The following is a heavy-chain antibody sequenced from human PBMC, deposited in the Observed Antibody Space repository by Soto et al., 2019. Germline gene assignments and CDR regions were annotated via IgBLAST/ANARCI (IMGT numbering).Heavy chain of an antibody. J-gene: IGHJ4*02. CDR1: GFTFSSYS. V-gene: IGHV3-48*01. Sequence: GGSLRLSCAASGFTFSSYSMNWVRQAPGKGLEWVSYISSSSSTIYYADSVKGRFTISRDNAKNSLYLQMNSLRAEDTAVYYCARDPGPSAAAWGGEFDYWGQGTLVPVSS. CDR3: ARDPGPSAAAWGGEFDY. CDR2: ISSSSSTI. D-gene: IGHD6-13*01.